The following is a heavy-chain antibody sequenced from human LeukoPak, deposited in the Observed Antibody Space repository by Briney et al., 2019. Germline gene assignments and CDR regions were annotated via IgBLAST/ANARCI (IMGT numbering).Heavy chain of an antibody. Sequence: ASVKVSCKASGYTFTAYYMHWVRQAPGQGLEWMGWINPNSGGTNSSQKFQGRVTMTRDTSTSTVYMELSSLRSEDTAVYYCAREASSGYYWLWGQGTLVTVSS. CDR1: GYTFTAYY. CDR2: INPNSGGT. J-gene: IGHJ4*02. D-gene: IGHD3-22*01. CDR3: AREASSGYYWL. V-gene: IGHV1-2*02.